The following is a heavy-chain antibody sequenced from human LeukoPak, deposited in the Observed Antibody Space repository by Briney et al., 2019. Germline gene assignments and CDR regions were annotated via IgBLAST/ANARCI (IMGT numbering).Heavy chain of an antibody. V-gene: IGHV1-69*05. J-gene: IGHJ4*02. Sequence: GASVKVSCKASGGTFSSYAISWVRQAPGQGLEWMGGIIPIFGTANYAQKFQGRVTITTDESTSTAYMELSSLRSEDTAVYYCARGGRGYSYDGEGSRFDYWGQGTLVTVSS. CDR1: GGTFSSYA. D-gene: IGHD5-18*01. CDR3: ARGGRGYSYDGEGSRFDY. CDR2: IIPIFGTA.